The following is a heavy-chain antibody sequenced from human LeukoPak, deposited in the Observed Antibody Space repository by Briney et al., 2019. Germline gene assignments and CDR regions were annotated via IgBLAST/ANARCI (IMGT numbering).Heavy chain of an antibody. CDR2: INHNGST. D-gene: IGHD1-26*01. V-gene: IGHV4-34*01. Sequence: SETLSLTCAVYGGSFSGYYWSWIRQPPGKGLEWIGEINHNGSTNYNPSLKSRVTISVDTSKNQFSLKLSSVTAADTAVYYCARDSSRGSYWWDGDYYYGMDVWGQGTTVTVSS. CDR3: ARDSSRGSYWWDGDYYYGMDV. CDR1: GGSFSGYY. J-gene: IGHJ6*02.